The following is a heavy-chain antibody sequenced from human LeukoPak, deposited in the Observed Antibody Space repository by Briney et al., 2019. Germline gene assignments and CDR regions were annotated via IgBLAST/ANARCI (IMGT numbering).Heavy chain of an antibody. D-gene: IGHD5-18*01. V-gene: IGHV3-49*04. CDR2: IRSKAYGGTT. J-gene: IGHJ4*02. CDR1: GFTFGDYA. Sequence: GRSLRLSCTASGFTFGDYAMSWVRQAPGKGLEWVGFIRSKAYGGTTEYAASVKGRFTISRDDSKSIAYLQMNSLKTEDTAVYYCLTNTAMDREGFDYWGQGTLVTVSS. CDR3: LTNTAMDREGFDY.